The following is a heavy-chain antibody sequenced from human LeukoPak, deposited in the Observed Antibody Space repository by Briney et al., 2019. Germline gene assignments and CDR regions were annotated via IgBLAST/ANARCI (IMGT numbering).Heavy chain of an antibody. V-gene: IGHV3-30*03. D-gene: IGHD6-13*01. J-gene: IGHJ5*01. CDR1: GFTFSSYG. CDR3: ARAYSSSWYDF. CDR2: ISYDGSNK. Sequence: PGGSLRLSCAASGFTFSSYGMHWVRQAPGKGLEWVAVISYDGSNKYYADSVKGRFTISRDNSKNTLYLQMNSVRAEDTAVYYCARAYSSSWYDFWGQGTLVTVSS.